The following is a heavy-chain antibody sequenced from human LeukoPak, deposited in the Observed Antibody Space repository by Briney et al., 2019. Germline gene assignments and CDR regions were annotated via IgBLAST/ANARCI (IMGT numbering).Heavy chain of an antibody. J-gene: IGHJ6*02. V-gene: IGHV3-74*01. Sequence: GGSLRLSCAASGFTFSSYWMPWVRQAPGKGLVWVSRINSDGSTTSYADSVKGRVTISRDNAKNTLYLQINSLRAEDTAVYYCARAVAGYYYGMDVWGQGTTVTVSS. CDR1: GFTFSSYW. CDR2: INSDGSTT. CDR3: ARAVAGYYYGMDV. D-gene: IGHD3-9*01.